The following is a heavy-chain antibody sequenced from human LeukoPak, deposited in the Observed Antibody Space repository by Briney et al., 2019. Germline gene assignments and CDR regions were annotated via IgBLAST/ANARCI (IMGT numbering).Heavy chain of an antibody. Sequence: SETLSLTCAVYGGSFSGYYWSWIRQPPGKGLEWIGEINHSGSTNYNPSLKSRVTISVDTSKNQFSLKLSSVTAADQAVYYCARIHRPNTIFGVVTTPYTHYFDYWGQGTLVTVSP. CDR1: GGSFSGYY. CDR2: INHSGST. CDR3: ARIHRPNTIFGVVTTPYTHYFDY. J-gene: IGHJ4*02. V-gene: IGHV4-34*01. D-gene: IGHD3-3*01.